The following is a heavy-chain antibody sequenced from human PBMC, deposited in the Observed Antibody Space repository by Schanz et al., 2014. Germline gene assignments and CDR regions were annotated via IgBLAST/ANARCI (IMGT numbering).Heavy chain of an antibody. J-gene: IGHJ3*02. Sequence: QVQLVQSGAEVKKPGPSVKVSCKASGGTFSSFGINWLRQAPGQGLEWMGRIIPIHGIVNYAQRFQDRVRITADKSTSTAYMELSSLRSDDTAVYYCARGGGPEDVFDIWGQGTILTVSS. CDR3: ARGGGPEDVFDI. CDR1: GGTFSSFG. D-gene: IGHD5-12*01. CDR2: IIPIHGIV. V-gene: IGHV1-69*04.